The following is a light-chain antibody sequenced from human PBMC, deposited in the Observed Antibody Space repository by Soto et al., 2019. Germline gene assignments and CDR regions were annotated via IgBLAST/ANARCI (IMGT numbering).Light chain of an antibody. CDR2: ENN. Sequence: QSVLTQPPSVSAAPGQKVTISCSGSSSNIGNNYVSWYQQLPGTAPKLLIYENNKRPSGIPDRFSGSKSGTSATLGITRLQTGDEADYYCGTWDSSLSAVVFGGGTQLTGL. V-gene: IGLV1-51*02. CDR3: GTWDSSLSAVV. J-gene: IGLJ2*01. CDR1: SSNIGNNY.